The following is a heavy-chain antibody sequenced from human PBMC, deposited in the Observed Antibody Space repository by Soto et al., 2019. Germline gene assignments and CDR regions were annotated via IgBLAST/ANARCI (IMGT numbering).Heavy chain of an antibody. CDR3: AARARITMVRGVIDWFDP. CDR1: GFTFSSYE. V-gene: IGHV3-48*03. Sequence: GGSLRLSCAASGFTFSSYEMNWVRQAPGKGLEWVSYISSSGSTIYYADSVKGRFTISRDNAKNSLYLQMNSLRAEDTAVYYCAARARITMVRGVIDWFDPWGQGTLVTVSS. J-gene: IGHJ5*02. D-gene: IGHD3-10*01. CDR2: ISSSGSTI.